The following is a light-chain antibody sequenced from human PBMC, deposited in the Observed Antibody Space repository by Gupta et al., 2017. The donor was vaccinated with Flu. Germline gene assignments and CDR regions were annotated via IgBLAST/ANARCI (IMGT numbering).Light chain of an antibody. J-gene: IGLJ3*02. V-gene: IGLV2-14*01. Sequence: QPALTQPASVSASPRPSITISCTGTTSDVGNYEYVSWYQHLPGKAPKLIIYEVSNRPSGVSNRFAGSKSAKNAFPTITGLQAEDEANYYCCSYTTSNTFVFGGGTKLTVL. CDR2: EVS. CDR3: CSYTTSNTFV. CDR1: TSDVGNYEY.